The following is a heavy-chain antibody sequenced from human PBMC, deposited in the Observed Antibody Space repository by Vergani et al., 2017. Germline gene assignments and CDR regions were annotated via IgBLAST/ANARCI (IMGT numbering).Heavy chain of an antibody. J-gene: IGHJ4*02. Sequence: EVQLVESGGGLVQPGGSLRLSCAASGFTFSSYSMNWVRQAPGKGLEWVSYISSSSSTIYYADSVKGRFTISRDNAKNSLYLQMNSLRAEDTAVYFCARGGDRYCSSTSCRSRFDYWGQGTLVTVSS. CDR2: ISSSSSTI. D-gene: IGHD2-2*01. CDR1: GFTFSSYS. CDR3: ARGGDRYCSSTSCRSRFDY. V-gene: IGHV3-48*01.